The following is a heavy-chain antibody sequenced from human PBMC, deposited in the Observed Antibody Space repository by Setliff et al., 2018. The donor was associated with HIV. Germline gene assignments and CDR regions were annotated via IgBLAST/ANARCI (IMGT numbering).Heavy chain of an antibody. CDR1: GDSVTTPYY. Sequence: SETLSLTCTLSGDSVTTPYYWGWIRQPPGKGLEWVGSIYHSGATYFTPSLKSRVTLSVDTSKNQFFLRLTSVSAADTGLYFCARHSPVTTEDYMDVWGKGTTVTVS. CDR3: ARHSPVTTEDYMDV. J-gene: IGHJ6*03. D-gene: IGHD4-17*01. CDR2: IYHSGAT. V-gene: IGHV4-38-2*02.